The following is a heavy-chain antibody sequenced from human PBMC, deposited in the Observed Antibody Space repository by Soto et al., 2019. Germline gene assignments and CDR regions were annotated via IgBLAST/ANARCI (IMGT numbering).Heavy chain of an antibody. Sequence: QVQLVQSGAEVKKPGASVKVSCKASGYTFINYYIHWVRQAPGHGLEWMAIINPTVGSTKYAQKFQGRLTLTMDTSTSTVYRELSSLTSEDTAMYYGAGHLAAGDVWGQGTLVTVSS. CDR1: GYTFINYY. J-gene: IGHJ4*02. D-gene: IGHD2-8*02. CDR2: INPTVGST. CDR3: AGHLAAGDV. V-gene: IGHV1-46*01.